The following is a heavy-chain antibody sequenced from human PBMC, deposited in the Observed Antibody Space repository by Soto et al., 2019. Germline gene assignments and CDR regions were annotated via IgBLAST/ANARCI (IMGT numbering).Heavy chain of an antibody. CDR3: SQYGDYVRESYYY. J-gene: IGHJ4*02. CDR1: GGSINSGAYY. Sequence: PSETLSLTCTVSGGSINSGAYYWSWIRQLPGKGLEWIGYIYYNGNTDYNPSLKSRVTISVDTSENQFSLKLTSVTAADTAVYYCSQYGDYVRESYYYWGQGALVTVSS. V-gene: IGHV4-31*03. D-gene: IGHD4-17*01. CDR2: IYYNGNT.